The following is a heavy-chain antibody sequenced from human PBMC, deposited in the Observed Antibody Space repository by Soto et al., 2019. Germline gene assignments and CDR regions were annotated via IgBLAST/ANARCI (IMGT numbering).Heavy chain of an antibody. V-gene: IGHV4-31*03. CDR3: ARDEGAQFDWYFDL. CDR2: TSYIGST. CDR1: GDSISSGGYY. J-gene: IGHJ2*01. Sequence: QVQLQESGPGLVKPSQTLSLTCSVSGDSISSGGYYWNWIRQLPGKGLEWIGYTSYIGSTYYNPSLNSRATISVDTSKNQFSLQLTSVTAADTAVYYCARDEGAQFDWYFDLWGRGTLVTVSS.